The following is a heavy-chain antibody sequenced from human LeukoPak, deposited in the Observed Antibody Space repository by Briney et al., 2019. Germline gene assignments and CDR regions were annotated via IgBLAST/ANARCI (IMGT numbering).Heavy chain of an antibody. D-gene: IGHD3-3*01. CDR3: ARELTIFGVVRSFDY. V-gene: IGHV4-61*02. Sequence: SETLSLTCTVSGGSISSGSYYWSWIRQPAGKGLEWIGRIYTSGSTNYNPSLKSRVTISVDTSKNQFSLKLSSVTAADTAVYYCARELTIFGVVRSFDYWGQASLVTVSS. CDR1: GGSISSGSYY. CDR2: IYTSGST. J-gene: IGHJ4*02.